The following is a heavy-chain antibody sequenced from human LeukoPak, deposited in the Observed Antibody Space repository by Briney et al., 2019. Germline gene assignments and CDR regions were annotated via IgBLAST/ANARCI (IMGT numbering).Heavy chain of an antibody. J-gene: IGHJ4*02. CDR2: ISSSSSYI. CDR3: ARGGLRYFDWLHPYYFDY. CDR1: GFMFSSYS. Sequence: SGGSLRLSCAASGFMFSSYSMNWVRQAPGKGLEWVSSISSSSSYIYYADSVKGRFTISRDNAKNSLYLQMNSLRAEDTAVYYCARGGLRYFDWLHPYYFDYWGQGTLVTVSS. D-gene: IGHD3-9*01. V-gene: IGHV3-21*01.